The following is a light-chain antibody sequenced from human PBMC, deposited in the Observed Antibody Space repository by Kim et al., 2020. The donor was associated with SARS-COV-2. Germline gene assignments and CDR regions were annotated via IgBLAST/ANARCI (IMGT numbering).Light chain of an antibody. Sequence: SYELTQPPSVSVSPGQTASITCSGDKLGDKYACWYQQKPGQSPVLVIYQDSKRPSGIPERFSGSNSGNTATLTISGTQAMDEADYYCQPRYRSTWVFGGG. J-gene: IGLJ3*02. CDR3: QPRYRSTWV. V-gene: IGLV3-1*01. CDR1: KLGDKY. CDR2: QDS.